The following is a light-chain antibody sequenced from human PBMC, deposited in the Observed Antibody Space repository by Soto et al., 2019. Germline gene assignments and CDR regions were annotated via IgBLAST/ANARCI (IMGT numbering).Light chain of an antibody. CDR2: WAS. V-gene: IGKV4-1*01. J-gene: IGKJ1*01. Sequence: DIVMTQSPDSLAVSLGERATINCKSSQSVLYSSNNKNYLAWYQQKPGQPPKLLIYWASTRESGVPDRFSGSGSGTVFTLTISSLQAEDVAVYYCQQYYSTLPTFGQGTKVEIK. CDR1: QSVLYSSNNKNY. CDR3: QQYYSTLPT.